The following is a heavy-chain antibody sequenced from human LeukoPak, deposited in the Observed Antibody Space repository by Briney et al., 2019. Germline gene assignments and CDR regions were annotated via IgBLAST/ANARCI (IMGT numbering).Heavy chain of an antibody. CDR1: GFRFEDYG. V-gene: IGHV3-20*04. Sequence: GGSLRLSCAASGFRFEDYGMSWVRHVPGKGLEWVSGTNWDGASTGYADSVKGRFTISRDNVKNFLYLQMNSLGVEDTALYFCGRVYCSTTSCYDYYDYYMDVWGKGTTVTVSS. CDR3: GRVYCSTTSCYDYYDYYMDV. J-gene: IGHJ6*03. D-gene: IGHD2-2*01. CDR2: TNWDGAST.